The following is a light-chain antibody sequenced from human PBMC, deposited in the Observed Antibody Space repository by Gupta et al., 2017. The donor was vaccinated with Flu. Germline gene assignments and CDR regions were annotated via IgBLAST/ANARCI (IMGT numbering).Light chain of an antibody. CDR2: EVN. Sequence: QSALTQPPSASGSPGQSVTISCTGTSSDVGGYNYVSWYQQHPGKAPKLIIYEVNKRPSGVPDRFSGSKSGNTASPTVSGLLAEDEADYYCCSYGGSKFFGGGTKLTVL. CDR3: CSYGGSKF. CDR1: SSDVGGYNY. V-gene: IGLV2-8*01. J-gene: IGLJ2*01.